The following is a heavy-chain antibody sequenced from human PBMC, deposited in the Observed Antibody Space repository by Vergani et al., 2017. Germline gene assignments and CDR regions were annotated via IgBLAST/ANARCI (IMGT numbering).Heavy chain of an antibody. CDR1: GGSISSYY. J-gene: IGHJ6*02. CDR3: ARGSGYPYYYYYYGMDV. V-gene: IGHV4-59*01. D-gene: IGHD3-3*01. CDR2: IYYSGST. Sequence: QVQLQESGPGLVKPSETLSLTCTVSGGSISSYYWSWIRQPPGKGLEWIGYIYYSGSTNYNPSLKSRVTISVATSKNQFSLKLSSVTAADTAVYYCARGSGYPYYYYYYGMDVWGQGTTVTVSS.